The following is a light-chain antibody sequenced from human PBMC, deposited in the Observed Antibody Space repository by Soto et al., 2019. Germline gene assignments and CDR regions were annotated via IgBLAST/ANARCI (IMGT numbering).Light chain of an antibody. Sequence: QSVLTQPRSVSGSPGQSVTISCTGTSSDVGGSNFVSWYQQHPGKAPKLMICEVNKRPSGVPDRFSGSKSGNTASLTISGLQTEDEADYYCCSYAGGYSWVFGGGTKLTVL. J-gene: IGLJ2*01. CDR3: CSYAGGYSWV. V-gene: IGLV2-11*01. CDR1: SSDVGGSNF. CDR2: EVN.